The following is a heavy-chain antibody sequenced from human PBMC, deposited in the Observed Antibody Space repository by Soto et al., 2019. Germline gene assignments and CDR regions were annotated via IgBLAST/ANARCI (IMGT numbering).Heavy chain of an antibody. Sequence: SETLSLTCTVSGGSITNYYWSWIRQPPGKGLEWIGYIYYSGSTNYNPSLKSRVTISVDTSKNQFSLKLSSVTAADTAVYYCAREGEMATMGSFAYWGQGTLVTVSS. V-gene: IGHV4-59*12. D-gene: IGHD5-12*01. J-gene: IGHJ4*02. CDR3: AREGEMATMGSFAY. CDR1: GGSITNYY. CDR2: IYYSGST.